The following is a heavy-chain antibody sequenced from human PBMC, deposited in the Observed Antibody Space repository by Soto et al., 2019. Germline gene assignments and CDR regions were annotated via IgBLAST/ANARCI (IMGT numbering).Heavy chain of an antibody. CDR3: ARGGPPDY. CDR1: GGSISSGGYY. J-gene: IGHJ4*02. Sequence: PSETLSLTCTVSGGSISSGGYYWTWIRQHPGKGLEWIGYIYYSGRTYYRPSLKSRVTISVDTSKNQFSLKLYSVTAADTAVYYCARGGPPDYWGQRTLVTVSS. CDR2: IYYSGRT. V-gene: IGHV4-31*03.